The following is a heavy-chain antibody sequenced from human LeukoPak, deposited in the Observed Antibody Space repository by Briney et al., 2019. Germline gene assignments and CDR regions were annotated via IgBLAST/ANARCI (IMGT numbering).Heavy chain of an antibody. CDR3: ARVNRYTYVYDY. CDR1: GDSMISTNW. J-gene: IGHJ4*02. Sequence: SGTLSLTCAVSGDSMISTNWWSWVRQPPGKGLELIGEIYHTGSTNYNPSLKSRVTISVDTSKNQFSLKLSSVTAADTAVYYCARVNRYTYVYDYWGQGTLVTVSS. V-gene: IGHV4-4*02. D-gene: IGHD5-18*01. CDR2: IYHTGST.